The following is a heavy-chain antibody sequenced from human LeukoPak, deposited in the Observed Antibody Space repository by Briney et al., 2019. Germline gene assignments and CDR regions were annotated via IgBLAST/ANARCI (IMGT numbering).Heavy chain of an antibody. CDR1: GYTFTGYY. J-gene: IGHJ4*02. D-gene: IGHD3-9*01. V-gene: IGHV1-2*02. CDR2: INPNSGGT. CDR3: ARTQIFDWSLDY. Sequence: ASVKVSCKASGYTFTGYYMHWVGQAPGQGLEWMGWINPNSGGTNYAQKFQGRVTMTRDTSISTAYMELSRLRSADTAVYYCARTQIFDWSLDYWGQGTLVTVSS.